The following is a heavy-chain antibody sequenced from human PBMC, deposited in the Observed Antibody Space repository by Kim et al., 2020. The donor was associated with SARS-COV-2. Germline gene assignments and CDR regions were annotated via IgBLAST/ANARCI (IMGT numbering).Heavy chain of an antibody. J-gene: IGHJ6*02. CDR1: GFTFSSYD. CDR3: ARGGIAVAGKGVYYYGMDV. V-gene: IGHV3-13*04. CDR2: IGTAGDT. D-gene: IGHD6-19*01. Sequence: GWSLRLSCAASGFTFSSYDMHWVRQATGKGLEWVSAIGTAGDTYYQGSVKGRFTISRENAKDSLYLQMNSLRAGDTAVYYCARGGIAVAGKGVYYYGMDVWGQGATVTVS.